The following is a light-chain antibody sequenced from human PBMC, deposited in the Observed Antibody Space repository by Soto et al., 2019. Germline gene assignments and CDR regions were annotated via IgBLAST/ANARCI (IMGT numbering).Light chain of an antibody. CDR2: RAS. V-gene: IGKV3-15*01. CDR1: QSVTSN. J-gene: IGKJ5*01. CDR3: QQYNNWPPIT. Sequence: EIVMTQSPATLSVSPGERVTLHCRASQSVTSNLAWYQHKPGQSPRLLIYRASARATGVPDRFGGSGSGTEFTLTISSLQSEDFAVYYCQQYNNWPPITFGQGTRLEIK.